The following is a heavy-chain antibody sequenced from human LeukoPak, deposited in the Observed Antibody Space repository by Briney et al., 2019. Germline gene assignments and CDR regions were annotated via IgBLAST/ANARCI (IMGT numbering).Heavy chain of an antibody. CDR3: ARGEFLTGYYGGFDP. D-gene: IGHD3-9*01. J-gene: IGHJ5*02. CDR1: GYTFTGYY. Sequence: GASAKVSCKASGYTFTGYYMHWVRQAPGQGLEWMGWINPNSGGTNYAQKFQGRVTMTRDTSISTAYMELSRLRSDDTAVYYCARGEFLTGYYGGFDPWGQGTLVTVSS. V-gene: IGHV1-2*02. CDR2: INPNSGGT.